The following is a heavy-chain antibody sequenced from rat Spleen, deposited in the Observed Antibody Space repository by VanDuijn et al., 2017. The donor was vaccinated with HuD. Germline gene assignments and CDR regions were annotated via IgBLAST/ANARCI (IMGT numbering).Heavy chain of an antibody. Sequence: EVQLVESDGGLVQPGRSLKLSCAASGFTFSNRAMHWIRQAPAKGLEWVASISPSGGNTFYRDSVRGRFTIFRDVAKSTLYLQMDSLRSEDTATYYCTTVLQGHGFAYWGQGTLVTVSS. J-gene: IGHJ3*01. D-gene: IGHD1-1*01. CDR1: GFTFSNRA. CDR2: ISPSGGNT. V-gene: IGHV5-19*01. CDR3: TTVLQGHGFAY.